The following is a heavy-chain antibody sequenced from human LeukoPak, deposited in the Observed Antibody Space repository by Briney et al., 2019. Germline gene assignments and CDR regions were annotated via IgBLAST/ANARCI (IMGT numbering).Heavy chain of an antibody. D-gene: IGHD3-10*01. V-gene: IGHV1-69*01. CDR3: ARVQRVKFPLKYYFDY. CDR2: IIPIFGTA. CDR1: GGTFSSYA. J-gene: IGHJ4*02. Sequence: GSSVKVSCKASGGTFSSYAISWVRQAPGQGLEWMGGIIPIFGTANYAQKFQGRVTITADESTSTAYMELRSLRSEDTAVYYCARVQRVKFPLKYYFDYWGQGTLVTVSS.